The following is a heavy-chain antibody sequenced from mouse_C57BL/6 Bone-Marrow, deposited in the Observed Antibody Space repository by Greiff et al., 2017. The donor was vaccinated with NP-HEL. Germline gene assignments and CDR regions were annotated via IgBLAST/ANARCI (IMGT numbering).Heavy chain of an antibody. V-gene: IGHV5-6*01. CDR3: ARRSMDY. CDR1: GFTFSSYG. J-gene: IGHJ4*01. CDR2: ISSGGSYT. Sequence: EVQGVESGGDLVKPGGSLKLSCAASGFTFSSYGMSWVRQTPDKRLEWVATISSGGSYTSYPDSVKGRFTISRDNAKNTLYLQMSSLKSEDTAMYYCARRSMDYWGQGTSVTVSS.